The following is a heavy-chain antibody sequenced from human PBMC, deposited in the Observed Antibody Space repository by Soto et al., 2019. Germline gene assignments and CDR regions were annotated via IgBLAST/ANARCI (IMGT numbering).Heavy chain of an antibody. J-gene: IGHJ4*02. CDR2: IGTSGDT. CDR1: GFTFSSSA. V-gene: IGHV3-23*01. CDR3: AKGGLSTTGLDY. Sequence: EVQLLESGGGLVQPGGSLRLSCEASGFTFSSSAMTWVRQAPGLGLEWVSSIGTSGDTYYADSVEGRFSISRDNSKNTLFLQMSSLRAEATAVYKCAKGGLSTTGLDYWGQGALVTVSS. D-gene: IGHD1-1*01.